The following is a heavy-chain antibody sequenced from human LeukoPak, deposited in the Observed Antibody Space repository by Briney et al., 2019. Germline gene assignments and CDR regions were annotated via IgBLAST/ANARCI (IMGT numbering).Heavy chain of an antibody. CDR3: ARHGYNYNY. D-gene: IGHD5-24*01. J-gene: IGHJ4*02. Sequence: GGSLRLSCAASGFTFSSYAMHWVRQAPGKGLEWVANIKQDGSEKYYVDSVKGRFTISRDNAKNSLYLQMNSLRAEDTAVYYCARHGYNYNYWGQGTLVTVSS. CDR1: GFTFSSYA. CDR2: IKQDGSEK. V-gene: IGHV3-7*01.